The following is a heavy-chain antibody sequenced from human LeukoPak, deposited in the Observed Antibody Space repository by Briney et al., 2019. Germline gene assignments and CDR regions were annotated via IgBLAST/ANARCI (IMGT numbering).Heavy chain of an antibody. CDR1: GYTFTSYG. D-gene: IGHD2-15*01. J-gene: IGHJ6*04. CDR3: ASATLRCSGGSCYEMDV. CDR2: IIPLFGIP. Sequence: ASVKVSCKASGYTFTSYGISWVRQAPGQGLEWMGGIIPLFGIPDYAQKFQDRLTITADKSTSTAYMELSSLRSEDTAVYYCASATLRCSGGSCYEMDVWGKGTTVTVSS. V-gene: IGHV1-69*10.